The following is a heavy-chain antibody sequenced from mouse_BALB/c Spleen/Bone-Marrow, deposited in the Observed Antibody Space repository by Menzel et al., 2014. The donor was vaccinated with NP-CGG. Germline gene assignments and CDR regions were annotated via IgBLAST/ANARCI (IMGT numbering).Heavy chain of an antibody. J-gene: IGHJ4*01. D-gene: IGHD1-2*01. CDR3: ARNWGYGYLFYAMDY. CDR2: IWSGGST. V-gene: IGHV2-4-1*01. CDR1: GFSLTSYG. Sequence: QVQLQQSGPGLVQPSQSLSITCTVSGFSLTSYGVHWVRQSPGKGLEWLGVIWSGGSTDYNAAFISRLSISKDNSKSQVFFKMDSPQADDTAIYYCARNWGYGYLFYAMDYWGQGTSVTVSS.